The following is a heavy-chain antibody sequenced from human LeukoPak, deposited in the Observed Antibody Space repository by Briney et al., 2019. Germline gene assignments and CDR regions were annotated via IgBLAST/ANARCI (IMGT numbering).Heavy chain of an antibody. V-gene: IGHV4-59*01. D-gene: IGHD4-17*01. Sequence: PSETLSLTCTISGGSISSYYWSWIRQPPGKGLEWIGYIYYSGSTNYNPSLKSRVTISVDTSKNQFSLKLSSVTAADTAVYYCARYGDYEGYNWFDPWGQGTLVTVSS. CDR2: IYYSGST. J-gene: IGHJ5*02. CDR1: GGSISSYY. CDR3: ARYGDYEGYNWFDP.